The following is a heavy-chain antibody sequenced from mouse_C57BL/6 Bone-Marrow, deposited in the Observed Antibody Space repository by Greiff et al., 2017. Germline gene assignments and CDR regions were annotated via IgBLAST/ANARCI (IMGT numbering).Heavy chain of an antibody. CDR3: TTHGSSYGGAMDY. Sequence: VQLQQSGAELVRPGASVTLSCTASGFNIKDDYMHWVKQRPEQGLEWIGWIDPENGDTEYASKFQGKATITADTSSNTASLQLSSLTSEDTAVYYCTTHGSSYGGAMDYWGQGTSVTVSS. J-gene: IGHJ4*01. V-gene: IGHV14-4*01. CDR2: IDPENGDT. CDR1: GFNIKDDY. D-gene: IGHD1-1*01.